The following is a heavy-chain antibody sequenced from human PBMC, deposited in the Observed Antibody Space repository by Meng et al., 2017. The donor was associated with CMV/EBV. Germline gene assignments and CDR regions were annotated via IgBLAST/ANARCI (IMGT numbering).Heavy chain of an antibody. CDR2: IYYSGST. J-gene: IGHJ5*02. CDR1: GGSISSSSYY. V-gene: IGHV4-39*07. CDR3: ARDRPYYDFWSGYLTTSNWFDP. Sequence: QLQLPESGPGLVKPSETLSLPCTVSGGSISSSSYYWGWIRQPPGKGLEWIGSIYYSGSTYYNPSLKSRVTISVDTSKNQFSLKLSSVTAADTAVYYCARDRPYYDFWSGYLTTSNWFDPWGQGTLVTVSS. D-gene: IGHD3-3*01.